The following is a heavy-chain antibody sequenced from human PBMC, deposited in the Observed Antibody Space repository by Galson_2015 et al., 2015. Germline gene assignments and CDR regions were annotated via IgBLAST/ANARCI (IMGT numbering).Heavy chain of an antibody. Sequence: SLRLSCAASAFNFSQNAMHWVRQAPGKGLEWVAVIWFDGSETFYLDSVKGRFTVSRDNSKSTVYLQMNSLRVEDTALYYCARDSVAVNGGDLDYWGQGTLVTVSS. CDR2: IWFDGSET. V-gene: IGHV3-33*01. J-gene: IGHJ4*02. CDR1: AFNFSQNA. D-gene: IGHD2-21*01. CDR3: ARDSVAVNGGDLDY.